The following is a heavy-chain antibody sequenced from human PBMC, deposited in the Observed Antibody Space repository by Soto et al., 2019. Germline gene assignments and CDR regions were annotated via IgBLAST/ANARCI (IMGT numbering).Heavy chain of an antibody. CDR2: IYYSGST. CDR3: AREGGTTMVRGVIPYYYYYYGMDV. V-gene: IGHV4-61*01. CDR1: GGSVSSGSYY. D-gene: IGHD3-10*01. J-gene: IGHJ6*02. Sequence: PSETLSLTWTVSGGSVSSGSYYWSWIRQPPGKGLEWIGYIYYSGSTNYTPSLKSRVTISVDTSKNQFSLKLSSVTAADTAVYYCAREGGTTMVRGVIPYYYYYYGMDVWGQGTTVTDSS.